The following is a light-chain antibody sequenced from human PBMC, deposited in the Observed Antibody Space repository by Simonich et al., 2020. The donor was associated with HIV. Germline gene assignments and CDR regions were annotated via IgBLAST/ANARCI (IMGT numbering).Light chain of an antibody. Sequence: EIVMTQSPATLSVSPGERATLSCRASQSVSSNLAWYQQKPGLAPRLLMSDASSRATGIPDRFSGSGSGTDFTLTISRLEPEDFAVYYCQQYGRSPLTFGGGTKVEI. CDR2: DAS. CDR3: QQYGRSPLT. J-gene: IGKJ4*01. V-gene: IGKV3D-20*01. CDR1: QSVSSN.